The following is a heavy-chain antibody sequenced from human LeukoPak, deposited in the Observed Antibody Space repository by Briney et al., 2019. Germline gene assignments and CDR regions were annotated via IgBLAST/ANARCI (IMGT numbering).Heavy chain of an antibody. D-gene: IGHD3-16*02. CDR2: ISGSGGST. Sequence: GGSLRLSCAASGFTFSSYAMSWVRQAPGKGLEWVSAISGSGGSTYYADSVKGRFTISRDNSKNTLYLQMNSLIAEDTAVYYCAKAGAYDYVWGSYRYRDYWGQGTLVTVSS. V-gene: IGHV3-23*01. CDR1: GFTFSSYA. J-gene: IGHJ4*02. CDR3: AKAGAYDYVWGSYRYRDY.